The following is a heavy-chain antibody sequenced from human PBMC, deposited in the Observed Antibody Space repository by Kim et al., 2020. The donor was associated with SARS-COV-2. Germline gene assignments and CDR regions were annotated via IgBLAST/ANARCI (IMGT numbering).Heavy chain of an antibody. Sequence: GGSLRLSCAASGFTFSSYGMHWVRQAPGKGLEWVAVIWYDGSNKYYADSVKGRFTISRDNSKNTLYLQMNSLRAEDTAVYYCAKDGESGSYHYYYGMDVWGQGTTVTVSS. CDR2: IWYDGSNK. CDR1: GFTFSSYG. CDR3: AKDGESGSYHYYYGMDV. J-gene: IGHJ6*02. V-gene: IGHV3-33*06. D-gene: IGHD1-26*01.